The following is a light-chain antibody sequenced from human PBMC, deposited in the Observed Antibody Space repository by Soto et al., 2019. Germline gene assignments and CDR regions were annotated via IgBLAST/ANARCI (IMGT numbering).Light chain of an antibody. CDR3: QQYDRLPKLS. CDR2: GAS. V-gene: IGKV3-20*01. CDR1: QSMRNSY. J-gene: IGKJ3*01. Sequence: EIVLTQSPGTLSLSPGERATLACRASQSMRNSYLAWYQQRLGQAPRLLIYGASTRATGIPDRFSGSGSWTDFTLTISRLEPEDSAVYYWQQYDRLPKLSFGPGTKVDIK.